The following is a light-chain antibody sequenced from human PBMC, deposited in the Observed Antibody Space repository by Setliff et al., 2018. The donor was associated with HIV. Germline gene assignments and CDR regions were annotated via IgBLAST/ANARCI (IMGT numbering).Light chain of an antibody. V-gene: IGKV2-29*03. CDR1: ESLLHGDEKTK. J-gene: IGKJ4*01. CDR3: MHSKDIPLA. Sequence: IVMTQTPLSLAVTPGQPASISCKSSESLLHGDEKTKLVWYKVKPGQPPQLLIYDASSRFSGVPDRFSGSGAGTDFTLRISRVGAGDVGTYYCMHSKDIPLAFGGGTKVDIK. CDR2: DAS.